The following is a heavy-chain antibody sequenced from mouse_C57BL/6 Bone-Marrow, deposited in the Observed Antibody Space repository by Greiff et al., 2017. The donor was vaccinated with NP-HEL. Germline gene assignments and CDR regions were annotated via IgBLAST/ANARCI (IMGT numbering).Heavy chain of an antibody. CDR2: IDPNSGGT. J-gene: IGHJ1*03. CDR1: GYTFTSYW. Sequence: QVQLQQPGAELVKPGASVKLSCKASGYTFTSYWMHWVKQRPGRGLEWIGRIDPNSGGTKYNEKFKSKATLTVDKPSSTAYMQLSSLTSEDSAVYYCARFITTVVATPYWYFDVWGTGTTVTVSS. V-gene: IGHV1-72*01. CDR3: ARFITTVVATPYWYFDV. D-gene: IGHD1-1*01.